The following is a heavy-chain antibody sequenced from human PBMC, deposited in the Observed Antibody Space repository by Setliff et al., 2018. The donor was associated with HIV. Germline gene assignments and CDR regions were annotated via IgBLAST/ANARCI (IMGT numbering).Heavy chain of an antibody. CDR1: GGSISNYY. J-gene: IGHJ4*02. CDR3: ARHSGLGGYYSPFDY. V-gene: IGHV4-4*07. Sequence: SETLSLTCTVSGGSISNYYWAWIRQPAGKGLEWIGRIYSSGSTDYNPSLRSRVTMSVGTSNNQFSLRLTSVTAADTAFYYCARHSGLGGYYSPFDYWGPGTLVTVSS. D-gene: IGHD3-22*01. CDR2: IYSSGST.